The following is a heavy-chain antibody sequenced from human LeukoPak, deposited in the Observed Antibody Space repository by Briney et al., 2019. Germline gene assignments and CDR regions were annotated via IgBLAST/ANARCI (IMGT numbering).Heavy chain of an antibody. J-gene: IGHJ4*02. D-gene: IGHD3/OR15-3a*01. CDR1: GFIFSGYY. CDR2: ISGSGNDI. V-gene: IGHV3-11*01. Sequence: GGSLRLSCATSGFIFSGYYMSWIRQAPGKGLEWVSYISGSGNDISYADSVKGRFTIFRDNAKGSLYLQMNSLRAADTAVYYCGTHAGRTGSDDWGQGTLVTVSS. CDR3: GTHAGRTGSDD.